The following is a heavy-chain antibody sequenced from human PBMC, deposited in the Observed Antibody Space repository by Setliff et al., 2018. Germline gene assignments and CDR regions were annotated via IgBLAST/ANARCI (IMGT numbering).Heavy chain of an antibody. CDR2: VSFSGSA. CDR1: GVSIGDTYYY. CDR3: ARHRGRAAAGTCFDI. V-gene: IGHV4-39*01. J-gene: IGHJ4*02. Sequence: SETLSLTCTVSGVSIGDTYYYWAWIRQPPGKGLEWVGSVSFSGSAYFSPSLKSRVAISLDTSTNVFSLKLSSLIAADTAVYYCARHRGRAAAGTCFDIWGQGTLVTVSS. D-gene: IGHD6-13*01.